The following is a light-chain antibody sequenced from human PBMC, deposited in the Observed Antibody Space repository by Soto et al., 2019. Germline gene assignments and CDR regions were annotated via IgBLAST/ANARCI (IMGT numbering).Light chain of an antibody. V-gene: IGKV3-20*01. CDR2: GAS. CDR3: QQSGNSPLT. CDR1: QSVSSTY. Sequence: EIVLTQSPGTLSLSPGERATLSCRASQSVSSTYLAWYQQKPGQALRLLIYGASSRATGIPDRFSGSGSGTDFTLTISRLEPEDFAVYFCQQSGNSPLTFGQGTRLEIK. J-gene: IGKJ5*01.